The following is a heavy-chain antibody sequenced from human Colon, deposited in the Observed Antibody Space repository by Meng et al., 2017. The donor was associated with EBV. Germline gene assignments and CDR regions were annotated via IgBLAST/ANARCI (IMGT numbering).Heavy chain of an antibody. CDR2: MYSNGDT. Sequence: EVGLEECGGGWIQPGGSLRLSCTGSGFTVNSNYMAWVRQAPGKGLEWVAVMYSNGDTYYADSMKGRLTISRHASQNTLYLQMNSLRVEDTAVYYCAKSIYGDFSSCGYWGQGTLVTVSS. V-gene: IGHV3-53*01. CDR3: AKSIYGDFSSCGY. CDR1: GFTVNSNY. D-gene: IGHD4-17*01. J-gene: IGHJ4*02.